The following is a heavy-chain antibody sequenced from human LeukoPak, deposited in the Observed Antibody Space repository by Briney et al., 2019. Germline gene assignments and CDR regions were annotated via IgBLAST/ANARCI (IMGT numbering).Heavy chain of an antibody. Sequence: SRTLSLTCAISGDSVSSNSAAWNWIRQSPSRGLEWLGRTYYRSKWYNDYAVSVKSRITINPDTSKNQFSLQLNSVTPEDTAVYYCARAPVVVVAATPFRNSYYYYGMDVWGQGTTVTVSS. D-gene: IGHD2-15*01. J-gene: IGHJ6*02. CDR2: TYYRSKWYN. CDR1: GDSVSSNSAA. CDR3: ARAPVVVVAATPFRNSYYYYGMDV. V-gene: IGHV6-1*01.